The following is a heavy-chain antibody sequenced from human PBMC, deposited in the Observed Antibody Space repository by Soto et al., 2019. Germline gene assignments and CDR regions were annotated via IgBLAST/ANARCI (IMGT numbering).Heavy chain of an antibody. D-gene: IGHD6-13*01. Sequence: GGSLRLSCVASEFTFSSYEMNWVRQAPGKGLEWVSYISSSGTTRYYTDSVKGRFTISRDNAKKSLYLQMNSLRAEDTAVYYCVRFGGAAAGPGDYWGQGTLVTVSS. CDR2: ISSSGTTR. CDR3: VRFGGAAAGPGDY. CDR1: EFTFSSYE. J-gene: IGHJ4*02. V-gene: IGHV3-48*03.